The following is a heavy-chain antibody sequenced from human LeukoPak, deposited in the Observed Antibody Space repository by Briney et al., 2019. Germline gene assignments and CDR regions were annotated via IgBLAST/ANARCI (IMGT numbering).Heavy chain of an antibody. J-gene: IGHJ6*02. Sequence: GGSLRLSCAASGFTFSSYSMNWVRQAPGKGLEWVSSISSSSSYIYYADSVKGRFTISRDNAKNSLYLQMNSLRAEDTAVYYCAKDVKGYSSGWYSTSYYYYGMDVWGQGTTVTVSS. CDR1: GFTFSSYS. V-gene: IGHV3-21*01. CDR3: AKDVKGYSSGWYSTSYYYYGMDV. CDR2: ISSSSSYI. D-gene: IGHD6-19*01.